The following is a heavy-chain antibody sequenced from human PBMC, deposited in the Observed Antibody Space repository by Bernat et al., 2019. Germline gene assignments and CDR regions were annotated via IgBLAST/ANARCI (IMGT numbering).Heavy chain of an antibody. V-gene: IGHV4-34*01. J-gene: IGHJ4*02. CDR1: GGSFSGYY. D-gene: IGHD6-13*01. Sequence: QVQLQQWGAGLLKPSETLSLTCAVYGGSFSGYYWSWIRQPPGKGLEWIGEINHSGSTNYNPSLKSRVTISVDTSKNQFPLKLSSVTAADTAVYYCARGAAAGIDYWGQGTLVTVSS. CDR3: ARGAAAGIDY. CDR2: INHSGST.